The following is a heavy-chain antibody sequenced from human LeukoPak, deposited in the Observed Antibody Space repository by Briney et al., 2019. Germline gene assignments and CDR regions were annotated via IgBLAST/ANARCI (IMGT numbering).Heavy chain of an antibody. D-gene: IGHD5-18*01. CDR2: ISSSDNNI. J-gene: IGHJ4*02. CDR3: ARGYSYWIH. Sequence: PGGSLRLSCAASGFTFSSYEMNWVRQAPGKGLEWVSYISSSDNNIYYADSVKGRFTISRDNAKNSLHLQMNSLRGEDTAVYYCARGYSYWIHWGQGTLVTVSS. V-gene: IGHV3-48*03. CDR1: GFTFSSYE.